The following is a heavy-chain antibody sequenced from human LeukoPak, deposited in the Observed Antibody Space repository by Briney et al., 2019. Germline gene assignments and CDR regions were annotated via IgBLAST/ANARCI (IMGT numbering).Heavy chain of an antibody. CDR1: GFTFSSYA. J-gene: IGHJ6*02. Sequence: PGGSLRLSCAASGFTFSSYAMHWVRQAPGKGLEWVAVISYDGSNKYYADSVKGRFTISRDNSKNTLYLQMNSLRAEDKAVYYCARSTNLLEAGTYYGMDVWGQGTTVTVSS. D-gene: IGHD6-19*01. V-gene: IGHV3-30*04. CDR3: ARSTNLLEAGTYYGMDV. CDR2: ISYDGSNK.